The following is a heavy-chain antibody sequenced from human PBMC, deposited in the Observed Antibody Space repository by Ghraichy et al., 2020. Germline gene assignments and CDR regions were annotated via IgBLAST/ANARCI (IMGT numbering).Heavy chain of an antibody. Sequence: GGSLRLSCAASGFTFNSYSMNWVRQAPGKGLEWISYIHSGGSDIYYADSVKGRFTISRDKAKNSLYLQMNSLRDEDTAVYYCARFAMLQGVVGNDLFDYWGQGTLVTVSS. J-gene: IGHJ4*02. CDR1: GFTFNSYS. V-gene: IGHV3-48*02. CDR2: IHSGGSDI. D-gene: IGHD3-10*01. CDR3: ARFAMLQGVVGNDLFDY.